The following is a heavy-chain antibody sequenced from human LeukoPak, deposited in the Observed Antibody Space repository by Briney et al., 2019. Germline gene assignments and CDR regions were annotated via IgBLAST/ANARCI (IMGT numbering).Heavy chain of an antibody. CDR1: GFTFSSYS. J-gene: IGHJ4*02. Sequence: GGSLRLSCAASGFTFSSYSMNWVRQAPGKGLEWVSSISSSSSYIYYADSVKGRFTISRGNAKNSLYLQMNSLRAEDTAVYYCARDSNDYVRGSYRAPIDYWGQGTLVTVSS. CDR3: ARDSNDYVRGSYRAPIDY. CDR2: ISSSSSYI. V-gene: IGHV3-21*01. D-gene: IGHD3-16*02.